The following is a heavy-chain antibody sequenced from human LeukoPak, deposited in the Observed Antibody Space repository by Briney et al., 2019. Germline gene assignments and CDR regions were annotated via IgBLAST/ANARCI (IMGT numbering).Heavy chain of an antibody. CDR2: ISSNGGST. Sequence: GGSLRLSCAASGFTFSSYAMHWVRQAPGKGPEYVSAISSNGGSTYYANSVKGRFTISRDNSKNTLYLQMGSLRAEDMAMYYCARAKGNYYGSGSYFNYWGQGTLVTVSS. D-gene: IGHD3-10*01. J-gene: IGHJ4*02. V-gene: IGHV3-64*01. CDR1: GFTFSSYA. CDR3: ARAKGNYYGSGSYFNY.